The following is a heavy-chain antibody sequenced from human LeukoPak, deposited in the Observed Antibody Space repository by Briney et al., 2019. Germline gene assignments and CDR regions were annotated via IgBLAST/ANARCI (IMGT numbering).Heavy chain of an antibody. CDR3: ARGPLVTDFDY. V-gene: IGHV4-59*01. Sequence: SETLSLTCTVSGGSISSYYWSWIRQPPGKGLEWIGYIYYSGSTNYNPSLKSRVTISVDSSKNQFSLKLSSVTAADTAVYYCARGPLVTDFDYWGQGTLVTVSS. CDR1: GGSISSYY. D-gene: IGHD1-14*01. J-gene: IGHJ4*02. CDR2: IYYSGST.